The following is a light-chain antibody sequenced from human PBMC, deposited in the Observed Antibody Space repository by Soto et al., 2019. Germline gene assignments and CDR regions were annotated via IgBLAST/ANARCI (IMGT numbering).Light chain of an antibody. V-gene: IGKV3-20*01. J-gene: IGKJ1*01. Sequence: EIVWTQSRGTLSLPPGERATLSCRASQSVSSRSLAWYQQIPGQAPRLLMYAVSTRATGIPDRFSGGGSGTDFTLTISRLEPEDFAVYYCQHYSNSRWTFGQGTKVDIK. CDR1: QSVSSRS. CDR3: QHYSNSRWT. CDR2: AVS.